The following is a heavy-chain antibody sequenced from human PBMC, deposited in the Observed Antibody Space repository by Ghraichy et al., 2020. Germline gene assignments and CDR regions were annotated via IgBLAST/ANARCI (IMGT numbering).Heavy chain of an antibody. Sequence: SQTLSLTCTVSGDSISSSISYWGWIRQPPGKGLEWIGSIDYSGTTYDSPSLKGRVIISVDTSKNQFSLKLSSVTAADTAVYYCARPRGKLFDYGMDVWGQGTTVTVSS. V-gene: IGHV4-39*07. CDR3: ARPRGKLFDYGMDV. D-gene: IGHD4-23*01. J-gene: IGHJ6*02. CDR1: GDSISSSISY. CDR2: IDYSGTT.